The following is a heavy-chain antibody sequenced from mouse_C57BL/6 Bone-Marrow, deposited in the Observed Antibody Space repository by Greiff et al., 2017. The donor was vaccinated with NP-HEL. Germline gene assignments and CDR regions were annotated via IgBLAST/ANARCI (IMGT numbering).Heavy chain of an antibody. CDR1: GYTFTSYW. V-gene: IGHV1-64*01. CDR3: ARERDYYGRAWFAY. D-gene: IGHD1-1*01. Sequence: QVQLQQPGAELVKPGASVKLSCKASGYTFTSYWMHWVKQRPGQGLEWIGLIHPNSGSTNYTEKFKSKATLPVDNSSSTAYMQLSSLTSEDSAVYYCARERDYYGRAWFAYWGQGTLVTVSA. CDR2: IHPNSGST. J-gene: IGHJ3*01.